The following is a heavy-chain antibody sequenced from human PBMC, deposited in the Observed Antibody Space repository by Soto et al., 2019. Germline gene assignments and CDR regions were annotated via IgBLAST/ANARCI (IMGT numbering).Heavy chain of an antibody. CDR3: ARRAYSITIFDHYYFDY. Sequence: EVQLLESGGGLVQPGGSLRLSCAASGFTFSSYAMSWVRQAPGKGLEWVSAISGSTIYYADSVKGRFTISRDNAKNSLYLQMNSLRAEDTAVYYCARRAYSITIFDHYYFDYWGQGTLVTVSS. CDR1: GFTFSSYA. J-gene: IGHJ4*02. CDR2: ISGSTI. V-gene: IGHV3-23*01. D-gene: IGHD3-3*01.